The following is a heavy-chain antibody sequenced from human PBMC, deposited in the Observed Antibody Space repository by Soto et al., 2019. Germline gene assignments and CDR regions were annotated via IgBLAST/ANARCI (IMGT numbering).Heavy chain of an antibody. J-gene: IGHJ2*01. CDR3: AIFFQAEDGIRYCSTVSAFLLNRSSDL. CDR2: ISYDGSHN. Sequence: PGKGLEWVAFISYDGSHNYYAASVKGRFTISRDNSTNTLYLQMNSLRAEDTAVYYCAIFFQAEDGIRYCSTVSAFLLNRSSDL. D-gene: IGHD3-9*01. V-gene: IGHV3-30*03.